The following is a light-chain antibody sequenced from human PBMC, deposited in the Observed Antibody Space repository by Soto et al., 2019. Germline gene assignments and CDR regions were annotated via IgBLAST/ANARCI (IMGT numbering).Light chain of an antibody. V-gene: IGLV2-14*03. CDR1: SGYVYSHY. CDR3: SSHTTNITL. J-gene: IGLJ2*01. Sequence: QSVMTHPASVARSPGHSITISFTGTSGYVYSHYVYWYQQQPNKAPKVLIDERNNRPSGVSDSFSGSKSGKTASLTISGLQAEDEADYYCSSHTTNITLFAGGTKVSVL. CDR2: ERN.